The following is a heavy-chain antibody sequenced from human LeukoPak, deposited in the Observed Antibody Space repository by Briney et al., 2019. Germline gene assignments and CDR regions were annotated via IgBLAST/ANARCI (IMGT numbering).Heavy chain of an antibody. Sequence: PGGSLRLSCAASGFSFSRYEMNWVRQAPGKGLEWVSYISGSSTSIYYADSVKGRFTISRDNAKNLLYAHMHSLRAEDTAVYYCARIAVDDAPAYAMDVWGQGTTVTVSS. CDR1: GFSFSRYE. CDR3: ARIAVDDAPAYAMDV. J-gene: IGHJ6*02. V-gene: IGHV3-48*03. CDR2: ISGSSTSI. D-gene: IGHD6-19*01.